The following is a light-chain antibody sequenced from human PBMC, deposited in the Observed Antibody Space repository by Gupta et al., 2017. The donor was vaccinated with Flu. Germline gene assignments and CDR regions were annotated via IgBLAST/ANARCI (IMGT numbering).Light chain of an antibody. V-gene: IGKV1-33*01. Sequence: DIQMTQSPSSLSASVGDRVTITCQASQDISNYLNWYQLKPGKAPELLIFDASNLETGVPSRFSGTGSGTDFTFTISSLQPEDIATYYCQQFEDLPLTFGGGTKVEMK. CDR2: DAS. CDR1: QDISNY. J-gene: IGKJ4*01. CDR3: QQFEDLPLT.